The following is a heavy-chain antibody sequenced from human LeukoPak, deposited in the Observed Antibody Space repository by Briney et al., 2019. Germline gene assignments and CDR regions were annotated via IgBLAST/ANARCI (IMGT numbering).Heavy chain of an antibody. CDR3: ASQAYGLFDY. V-gene: IGHV3-7*01. D-gene: IGHD3-16*01. J-gene: IGHJ4*02. CDR2: IKQDGSEK. CDR1: GFTFRSYW. Sequence: PGGSLRLSCAASGFTFRSYWMSWVRQAPGKGLEWVANIKQDGSEKYYVDSVKGRFTMSRDNAKNSLYLQMNSLRAEDTAVYYCASQAYGLFDYWGQGTLVTVSS.